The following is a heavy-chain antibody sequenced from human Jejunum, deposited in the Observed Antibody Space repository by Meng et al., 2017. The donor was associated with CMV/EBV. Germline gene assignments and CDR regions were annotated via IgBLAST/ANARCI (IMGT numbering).Heavy chain of an antibody. V-gene: IGHV7-4-1*02. CDR3: ERVAPSGYRYFDY. J-gene: IGHJ4*02. CDR1: GFTFIHYA. Sequence: QGQLVKCGSVLKTPGASVTVSCTASGFTFIHYAMNWVRQAPGQGLEWMGWINTNTGNATYAHGFTRRFVFSLDTSFRTAYLQISSLKAEDTAVYYCERVAPSGYRYFDYWGQGTLVTVSS. CDR2: INTNTGNA. D-gene: IGHD3-3*01.